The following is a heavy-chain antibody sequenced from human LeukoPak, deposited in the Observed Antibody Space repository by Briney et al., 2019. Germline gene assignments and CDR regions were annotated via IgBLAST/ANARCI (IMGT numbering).Heavy chain of an antibody. Sequence: GGSLRLSCAASGLTVSNTYMSWVRQAPRKGLEWVSVIYIGGSAYYGDSVKGRFTISRDSSENTVFLQMTSLRVEDTAVYYCARCKIGSHFDYWGQGTLVTVSS. CDR2: IYIGGSA. CDR3: ARCKIGSHFDY. J-gene: IGHJ4*02. V-gene: IGHV3-53*01. CDR1: GLTVSNTY. D-gene: IGHD1-26*01.